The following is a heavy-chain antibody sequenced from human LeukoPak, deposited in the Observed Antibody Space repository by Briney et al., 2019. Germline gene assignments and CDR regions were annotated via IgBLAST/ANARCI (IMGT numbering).Heavy chain of an antibody. D-gene: IGHD1-26*01. J-gene: IGHJ4*02. CDR1: QYTFSSYA. Sequence: ASVKVSCRASQYTFSSYALNWVRQAPGQGLEWMGWINPNSGGTNYAQKFQGWVTMTRDTSISTAYMELSRLRSDDTAVYYCARGSIESGSYYYYFDYWGQGTLVTVSS. CDR2: INPNSGGT. CDR3: ARGSIESGSYYYYFDY. V-gene: IGHV1-2*04.